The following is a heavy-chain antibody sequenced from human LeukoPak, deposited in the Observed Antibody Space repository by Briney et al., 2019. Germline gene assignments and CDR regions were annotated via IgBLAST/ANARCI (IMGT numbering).Heavy chain of an antibody. CDR3: TRSAIVGAPGDFDY. J-gene: IGHJ4*02. D-gene: IGHD1-26*01. CDR1: GHTFTTYY. CDR2: INPSGDGT. V-gene: IGHV1-46*03. Sequence: WASVNVSCKASGHTFTTYYVHLVRQAPGQGLEWMGVINPSGDGTNYPQRFQGRVTLTRGTSTSTIYMELSSLRSEDTAVYYCTRSAIVGAPGDFDYWGQGTLVTVSS.